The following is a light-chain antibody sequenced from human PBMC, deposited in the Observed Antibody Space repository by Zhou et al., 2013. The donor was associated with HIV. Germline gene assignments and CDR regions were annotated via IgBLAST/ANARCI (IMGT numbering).Light chain of an antibody. Sequence: EIVMTQSPATLSVSPGERVTLSCRTSQSVSSNLAWYQHKPGQVPRLLIYGASTRATGIPARFSGSGSGTEFTLTIGSLQSEDFAVYYCQQYDNWPPLTFGGGTKVEIK. CDR1: QSVSSN. J-gene: IGKJ4*01. CDR2: GAS. V-gene: IGKV3-15*01. CDR3: QQYDNWPPLT.